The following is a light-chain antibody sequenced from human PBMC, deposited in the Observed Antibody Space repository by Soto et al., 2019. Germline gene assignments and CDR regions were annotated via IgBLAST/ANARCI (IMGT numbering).Light chain of an antibody. CDR2: AAS. Sequence: DIQMTQSPSTLSASVGDRVTITCRASQSVSGWLAWYQQKPGKAPKLLISAASILESGVPSRFSGSESGAEFTLTISSLQPDDSATYYCQQYNNHSPTFGGGTRWRSN. CDR1: QSVSGW. V-gene: IGKV1-5*01. J-gene: IGKJ4*01. CDR3: QQYNNHSPT.